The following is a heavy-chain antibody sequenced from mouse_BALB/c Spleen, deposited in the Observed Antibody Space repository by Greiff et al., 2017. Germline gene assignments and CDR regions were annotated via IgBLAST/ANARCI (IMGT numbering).Heavy chain of an antibody. CDR3: ARLIKDYYAMDY. Sequence: VQLQQSGAELMKPGASVKISCKATGYTFRSYWIEWVKQRPGHGLEWIGEILPGSGSTNYNEKFKGKATFTADTSSNTAYMQLSSLTSEDSAVYYCARLIKDYYAMDYWGQGTSVTVSS. J-gene: IGHJ4*01. D-gene: IGHD2-4*01. CDR2: ILPGSGST. V-gene: IGHV1-9*01. CDR1: GYTFRSYW.